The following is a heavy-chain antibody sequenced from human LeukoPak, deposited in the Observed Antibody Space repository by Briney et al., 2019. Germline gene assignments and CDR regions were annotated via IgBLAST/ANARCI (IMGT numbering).Heavy chain of an antibody. V-gene: IGHV3-48*03. D-gene: IGHD5-12*01. CDR1: GFTFSSYE. CDR2: ISSSGSTI. J-gene: IGHJ4*02. Sequence: TGGSLRLSCAASGFTFSSYEMNWVRQAPGKGLEWVSYISSSGSTIYYADSVKGRFTISRDNAKNSLYLQMNSLRAEDTAVYYCARVDIVATTESDCWGQGTLVTVSS. CDR3: ARVDIVATTESDC.